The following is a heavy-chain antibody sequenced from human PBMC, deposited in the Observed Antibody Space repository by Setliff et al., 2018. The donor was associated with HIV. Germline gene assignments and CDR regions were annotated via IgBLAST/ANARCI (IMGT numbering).Heavy chain of an antibody. CDR1: GYSFTNDW. CDR3: ARVRDYYFDY. V-gene: IGHV5-51*01. J-gene: IGHJ4*02. Sequence: GESLKISCEGSGYSFTNDWIAWVRQMPGKGLEWMGFIYPGDSDTRYSPSFQGQVTISADKSISTAYLQWSSLKASDTAMYYCARVRDYYFDYWGQGTLVTVS. CDR2: IYPGDSDT.